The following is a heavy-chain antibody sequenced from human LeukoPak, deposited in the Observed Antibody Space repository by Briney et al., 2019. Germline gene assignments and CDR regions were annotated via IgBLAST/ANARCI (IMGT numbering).Heavy chain of an antibody. D-gene: IGHD3-3*01. CDR2: IKSKTDGGTT. V-gene: IGHV3-15*01. Sequence: PGGSLRLSCAASGFTFSNAWMSWVRQAPGKGMKWVGRIKSKTDGGTTDYAAPVRGRFTISRDDSKNTLYLQMNSLKTEDTAVYYCTTDPGFTIFGVAYYFDYWGQGTLVTVSS. CDR3: TTDPGFTIFGVAYYFDY. CDR1: GFTFSNAW. J-gene: IGHJ4*02.